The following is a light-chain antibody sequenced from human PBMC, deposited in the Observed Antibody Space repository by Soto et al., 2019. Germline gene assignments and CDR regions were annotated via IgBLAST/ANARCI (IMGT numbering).Light chain of an antibody. V-gene: IGKV4-1*01. Sequence: DIVVTQPPDSLAVSLGERATIDCKSSQTIFYNSTNKNYLGWYQKKPGQPPKLLLYRASSRASGVPDRFSGSGSGTDFTLTISSLQAEDVAVYYCQHYHSIPLTFGGGTKVDIK. CDR2: RAS. CDR3: QHYHSIPLT. J-gene: IGKJ4*02. CDR1: QTIFYNSTNKNY.